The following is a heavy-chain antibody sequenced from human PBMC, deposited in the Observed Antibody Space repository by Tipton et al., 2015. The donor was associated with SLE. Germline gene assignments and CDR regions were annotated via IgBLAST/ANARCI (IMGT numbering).Heavy chain of an antibody. CDR1: GGSFSGYY. V-gene: IGHV4-34*01. J-gene: IGHJ6*03. CDR3: ARGSTGIVVVPAAHYYYYYMDV. CDR2: INHSGST. D-gene: IGHD2-2*01. Sequence: TLSLTCAVYGGSFSGYYWSWIRQPPGKGLEWIGEINHSGSTNYNPPLKSRVTISVDTSKNQFSLKLSSVTAADTAVYYCARGSTGIVVVPAAHYYYYYMDVWGKGTTVTVSS.